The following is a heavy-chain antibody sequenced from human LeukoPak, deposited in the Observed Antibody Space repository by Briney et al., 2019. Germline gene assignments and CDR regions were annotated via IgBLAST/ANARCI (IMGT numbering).Heavy chain of an antibody. V-gene: IGHV3-7*03. CDR1: GFTFSSCA. CDR3: ARGGGLDV. D-gene: IGHD3-16*01. Sequence: PGGSLRLSCAASGFTFSSCAMNWVRQAPGKGLEWVASINHNGNVNYYVDSVKGRFTISRDNAKNSLYLQMSNLRAEDTAVYFCARGGGLDVWGQGATVTVSS. CDR2: INHNGNVN. J-gene: IGHJ6*02.